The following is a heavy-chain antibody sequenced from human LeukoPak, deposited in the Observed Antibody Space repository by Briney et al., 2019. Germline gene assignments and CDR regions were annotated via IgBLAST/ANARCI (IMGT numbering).Heavy chain of an antibody. CDR3: ARQHYYYFDY. CDR1: GGSISSYY. CDR2: IYTSGST. D-gene: IGHD2-21*01. Sequence: SETLSLTCTVSGGSISSYYWSWIRQLPGKGLEWIGYIYTSGSTNYNPSLKSRVTIPVDTSKNQFSLKLSSVTAADTAVYYCARQHYYYFDYWGQGTLVTVSS. V-gene: IGHV4-4*09. J-gene: IGHJ4*02.